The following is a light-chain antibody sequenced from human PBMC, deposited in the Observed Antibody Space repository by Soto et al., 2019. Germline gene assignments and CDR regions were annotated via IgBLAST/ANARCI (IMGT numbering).Light chain of an antibody. CDR1: QSISGW. CDR3: QQYDRYPYT. CDR2: ASS. J-gene: IGKJ2*01. Sequence: DIQMTQSPSTLSASVGDRVTVTCRASQSISGWLAWYQQKPGKAPKLLIFASSDLETGVPSRFGGGGSGTEYTLTISSLQPDDFATYYCQQYDRYPYTFGQGTTLEIK. V-gene: IGKV1-5*03.